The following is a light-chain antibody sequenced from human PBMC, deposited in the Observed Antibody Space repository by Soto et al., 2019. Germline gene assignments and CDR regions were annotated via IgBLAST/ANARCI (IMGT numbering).Light chain of an antibody. V-gene: IGLV7-43*01. CDR3: LVYYGGARL. CDR2: STS. J-gene: IGLJ2*01. Sequence: QAVVTQEPSLAVSPGGTVTLTCASSTGAVTSGYYPNWFQQKPGQAPRPLIYSTSNKHSWTPARFSGSLLGGKAALTLSGVQPEDEAEYYCLVYYGGARLLGGGTKLTVL. CDR1: TGAVTSGYY.